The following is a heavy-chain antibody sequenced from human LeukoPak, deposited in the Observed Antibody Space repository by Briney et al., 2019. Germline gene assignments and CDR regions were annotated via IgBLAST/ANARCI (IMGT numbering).Heavy chain of an antibody. J-gene: IGHJ3*02. CDR2: IYYSGST. V-gene: IGHV4-39*02. Sequence: PSETLSLTCTVSGGSISSSSYYWGWIRQPPGKGLEWIGSIYYSGSTYYNPSLKSRVTISVDTSKNQFSLKLSSVTAADTAVYYCAREGQNYYDSSGYYDAFDIWGQGTMVTVSS. CDR3: AREGQNYYDSSGYYDAFDI. CDR1: GGSISSSSYY. D-gene: IGHD3-22*01.